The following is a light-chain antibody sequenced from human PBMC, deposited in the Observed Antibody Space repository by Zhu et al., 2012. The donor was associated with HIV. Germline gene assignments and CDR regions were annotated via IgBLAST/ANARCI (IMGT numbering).Light chain of an antibody. CDR2: GTS. J-gene: IGKJ2*01. CDR3: QQYGAFPRT. Sequence: EIVMTQSPATLSVSPGERATLSCRASQTVYSNYLAWYQQKRGQAPRLIMYGTSARASGIPDRFSGSGSRTDFTLTISSLEPEDFAVYYCQQYGAFPRTFGQGTKVEI. CDR1: QTVYSNY. V-gene: IGKV3-20*01.